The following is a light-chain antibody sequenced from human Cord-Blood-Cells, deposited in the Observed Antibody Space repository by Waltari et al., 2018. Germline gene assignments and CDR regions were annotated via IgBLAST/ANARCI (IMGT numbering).Light chain of an antibody. V-gene: IGKV1-9*01. J-gene: IGKJ2*01. CDR3: QQLNNYPST. CDR2: AAS. Sequence: DIQLTHSPSFLSAYVGDTVTLTCRASQGISSYLAWYQQKPGQAPKLLIYAASTLKSGVPARFSGSGSGTEFTLTISSLEPEDFATYYCQQLNNYPSTFGQGTKLEIK. CDR1: QGISSY.